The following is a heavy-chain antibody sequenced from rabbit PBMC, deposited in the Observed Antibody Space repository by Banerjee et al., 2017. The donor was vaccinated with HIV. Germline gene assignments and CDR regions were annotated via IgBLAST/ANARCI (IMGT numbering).Heavy chain of an antibody. CDR1: GFSFSSVHW. Sequence: QSLEESGGDLVKPGASLTLTCTASGFSFSSVHWIYWVRQAPGKGLEWIGTIYAGKTDVTAYASWAKGRFTISKTSSTTVTLQMTTLTAADTATYFCARDVYYEEDFDLWGQGTLVTVS. CDR3: ARDVYYEEDFDL. V-gene: IGHV1S40*01. CDR2: IYAGKTDVT. J-gene: IGHJ4*01. D-gene: IGHD2-1*01.